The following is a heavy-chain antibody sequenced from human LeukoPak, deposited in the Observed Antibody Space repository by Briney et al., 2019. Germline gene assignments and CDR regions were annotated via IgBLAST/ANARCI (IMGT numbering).Heavy chain of an antibody. J-gene: IGHJ4*02. D-gene: IGHD2-15*01. CDR2: IYYSGST. Sequence: SETLSLTCTVSGGSISSYYWSWIRQPPGKGLEWIGYIYYSGSTNYNPSLKSRVTISVDTSKNQFSLKLSPVTAADTAVYYCARVSVVVAATYYFDYWGQGTLVTVSS. V-gene: IGHV4-59*01. CDR1: GGSISSYY. CDR3: ARVSVVVAATYYFDY.